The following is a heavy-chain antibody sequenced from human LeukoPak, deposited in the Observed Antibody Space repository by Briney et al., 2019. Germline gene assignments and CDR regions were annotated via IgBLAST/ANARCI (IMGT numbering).Heavy chain of an antibody. V-gene: IGHV3-23*01. CDR1: GFTFSSYA. CDR3: AKDLGSGWYDPGYYFHY. CDR2: ISGSGGST. D-gene: IGHD6-19*01. J-gene: IGHJ4*02. Sequence: GGSLRLSCAASGFTFSSYAMSWVRQAPGQGLEWVSAISGSGGSTYYADSVKGRFTISRDNSKNTLYLQMNSLRAEDTAVYYCAKDLGSGWYDPGYYFHYWGQGTLVTVSS.